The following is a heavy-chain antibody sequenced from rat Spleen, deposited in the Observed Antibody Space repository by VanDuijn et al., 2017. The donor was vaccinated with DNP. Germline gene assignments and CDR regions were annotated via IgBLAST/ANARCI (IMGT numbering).Heavy chain of an antibody. CDR2: IIYDGSST. D-gene: IGHD3-8*01. Sequence: EVQLVESGGGLVQPGRSLKLSCVVSGFTFSKYAMAWVRQSPKKGLEWVATIIYDGSSTYYRDSVKGRFSPSRDNAKSTLYLQLNSLRSEDTATYYCTSNPHIRTAAPFDYWGQGVMVTVSS. CDR1: GFTFSKYA. V-gene: IGHV5-29*01. J-gene: IGHJ2*01. CDR3: TSNPHIRTAAPFDY.